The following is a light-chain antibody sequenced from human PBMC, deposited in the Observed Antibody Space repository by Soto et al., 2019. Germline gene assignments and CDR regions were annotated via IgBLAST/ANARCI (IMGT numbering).Light chain of an antibody. CDR3: SSYTSSSTLYV. V-gene: IGLV2-14*01. Sequence: QSALAQPASVSGSPGQSITISCTGTSRDVGGYNYVSWYQQHPGKAPKLMIYDVCNRPSGVSNRFSGSKSSNTASLTISGLQAEDEADYYCSSYTSSSTLYVFGTGTKLTVL. CDR1: SRDVGGYNY. J-gene: IGLJ1*01. CDR2: DVC.